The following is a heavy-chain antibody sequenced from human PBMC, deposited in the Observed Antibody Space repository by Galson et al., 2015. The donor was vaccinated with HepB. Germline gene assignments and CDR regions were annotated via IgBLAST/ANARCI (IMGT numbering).Heavy chain of an antibody. J-gene: IGHJ4*02. V-gene: IGHV3-30*04. CDR1: GFTLNNYA. CDR2: ISNDGTNK. CDR3: ARDPIYFDC. Sequence: SLRLSCAASGFTLNNYAFNWVRQAPGKGLEWVASISNDGTNKHYADSVKGRFTISRDTSKDTLYLQMTTLRLEDTAIYFCARDPIYFDCWGQGGLVPVSS.